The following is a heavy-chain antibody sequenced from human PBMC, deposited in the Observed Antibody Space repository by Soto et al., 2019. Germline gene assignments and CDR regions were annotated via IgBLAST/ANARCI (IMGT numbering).Heavy chain of an antibody. V-gene: IGHV3-74*01. CDR1: GFTFSSYW. J-gene: IGHJ6*02. CDR2: INSDGGST. CDR3: ARDITGDGYYYYFGMDV. D-gene: IGHD7-27*01. Sequence: GGSLRLSCAASGFTFSSYWMHWVRQAPGKGLVWVSRINSDGGSTSYADSVKGRFTISRDNAKNTLYLEMNSLIAEDTTVYYCARDITGDGYYYYFGMDVWGQGTTVTVSS.